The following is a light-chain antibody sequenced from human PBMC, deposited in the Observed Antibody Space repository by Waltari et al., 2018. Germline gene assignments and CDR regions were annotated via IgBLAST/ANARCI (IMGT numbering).Light chain of an antibody. J-gene: IGLJ2*01. CDR3: HSRDASGVGGS. CDR2: DKN. Sequence: SSELTQDPAVSVAMGQTVRITWQGDSLRSYYASWYQQRPGQAPILVMYDKNNRPSGVPDRFSGSSSDNTASLTITGAQAEDEASYYCHSRDASGVGGSFGGGTKLTVL. CDR1: SLRSYY. V-gene: IGLV3-19*01.